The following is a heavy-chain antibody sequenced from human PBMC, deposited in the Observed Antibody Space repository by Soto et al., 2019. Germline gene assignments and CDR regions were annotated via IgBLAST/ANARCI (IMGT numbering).Heavy chain of an antibody. Sequence: QVQLVESGGGVVQPGTSLRVSCVGSGFTFRSYVIHWVRQAPGKGLEWVALTSYDGSDKYYGDSVRGRFTISRDNSRNTVDLQLDSLRLEDTALYYCARWGTTGGLEVWGQGTLVSVSS. CDR2: TSYDGSDK. V-gene: IGHV3-30*19. CDR1: GFTFRSYV. J-gene: IGHJ1*01. D-gene: IGHD3-16*01. CDR3: ARWGTTGGLEV.